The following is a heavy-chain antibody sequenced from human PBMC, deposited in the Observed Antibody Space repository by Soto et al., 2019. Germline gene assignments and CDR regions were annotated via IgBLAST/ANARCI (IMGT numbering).Heavy chain of an antibody. J-gene: IGHJ3*02. D-gene: IGHD4-17*01. Sequence: QVQLQESGPGLVKPSETLSLTCTVSGGSISSYYWSWIRQPPGKGLEWIGYIYSSGSTNYNPSLKSRVTISVDTSKNQFSLKLSSVTAADTAVYYCARSPYGDYDAAGAFDIWGQGTMVTVSS. V-gene: IGHV4-59*01. CDR1: GGSISSYY. CDR2: IYSSGST. CDR3: ARSPYGDYDAAGAFDI.